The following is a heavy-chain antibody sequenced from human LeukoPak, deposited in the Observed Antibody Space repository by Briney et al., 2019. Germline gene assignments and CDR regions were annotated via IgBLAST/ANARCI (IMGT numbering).Heavy chain of an antibody. Sequence: GASVKVSCKASGYTFTSYDINWVRQATGQGLEWMGWMYPNSGNTGYAQKFQGRVTMTRNTSISTAYMELSSLRSEDTAVYYCARTHRKQWLANYFDYWGQGTLVTVSS. CDR1: GYTFTSYD. J-gene: IGHJ4*02. D-gene: IGHD6-19*01. CDR3: ARTHRKQWLANYFDY. CDR2: MYPNSGNT. V-gene: IGHV1-8*01.